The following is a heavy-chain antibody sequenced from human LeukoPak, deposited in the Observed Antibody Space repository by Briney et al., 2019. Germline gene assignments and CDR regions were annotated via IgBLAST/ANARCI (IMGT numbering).Heavy chain of an antibody. Sequence: GGSLRLSCAASGFTFSSYGMHWVRQAPGKGLEWVSAISGSGDSTYYGDSVKGRFTISRDNSKNTLYLQMNSLRAEDTAVYYCAKTRPLDSSSWSHGDYWGQGTLVTVSS. V-gene: IGHV3-23*01. CDR1: GFTFSSYG. J-gene: IGHJ4*02. D-gene: IGHD6-13*01. CDR2: ISGSGDST. CDR3: AKTRPLDSSSWSHGDY.